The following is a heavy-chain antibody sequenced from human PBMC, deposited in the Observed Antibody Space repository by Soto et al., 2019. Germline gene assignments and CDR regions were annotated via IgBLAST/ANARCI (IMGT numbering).Heavy chain of an antibody. J-gene: IGHJ6*02. V-gene: IGHV1-69*06. CDR1: GGTFSSYA. Sequence: ASVKVSCKASGGTFSSYAISWVRQAPGQGLEWMGGIIPIFGTANYAQKFQGRVTITADKSTSTAYMELSSLRSEDTAVYYWARDPGHWKNRRHYYYHGMAVWGQGTKVT. D-gene: IGHD1-1*01. CDR2: IIPIFGTA. CDR3: ARDPGHWKNRRHYYYHGMAV.